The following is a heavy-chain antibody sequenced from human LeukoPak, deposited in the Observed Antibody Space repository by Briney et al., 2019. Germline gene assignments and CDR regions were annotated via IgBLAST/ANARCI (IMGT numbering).Heavy chain of an antibody. CDR2: ISSDGNTE. J-gene: IGHJ4*02. Sequence: GGSLRLSCTASGFSFSSYPMNWVRQAPGEGLEWLTHISSDGNTEYHVDAPRGRFTMSRDNAKNSLFLQINSLRVEDTAVYYCARDTLNGPFVISLDLWGQGALVTVSS. CDR1: GFSFSSYP. V-gene: IGHV3-48*03. D-gene: IGHD3-9*01. CDR3: ARDTLNGPFVISLDL.